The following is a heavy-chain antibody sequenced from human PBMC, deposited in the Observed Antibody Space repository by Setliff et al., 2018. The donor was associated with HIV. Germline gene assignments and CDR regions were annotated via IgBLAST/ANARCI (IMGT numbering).Heavy chain of an antibody. V-gene: IGHV1-3*01. CDR3: ARLSGWYEGDFDH. CDR1: GYSFADYT. CDR2: IIDGNDNT. J-gene: IGHJ4*02. D-gene: IGHD6-19*01. Sequence: ASVKVSCKASGYSFADYTIQWVRQAPGQSLEWMGWIIDGNDNTRYSQKFQGRVTIARDTSASTAYMELSSLRSEDTAVYYCARLSGWYEGDFDHWGQGTLVTVSS.